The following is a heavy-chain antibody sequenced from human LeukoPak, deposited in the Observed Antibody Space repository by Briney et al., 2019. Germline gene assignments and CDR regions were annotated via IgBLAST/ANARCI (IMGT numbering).Heavy chain of an antibody. CDR1: GYTLTELS. J-gene: IGHJ4*02. CDR3: ARDLYSRRMNYYGSGSYFAY. CDR2: FDPEDGET. Sequence: GASVKVSCKVSGYTLTELSMHWVRQAPGKGLEWMGGFDPEDGETIYAQKFQGRVTMTEDTSTSTAYMELRSLRSDDTAVYYCARDLYSRRMNYYGSGSYFAYWGQGTLVTVSS. D-gene: IGHD3-10*01. V-gene: IGHV1-24*01.